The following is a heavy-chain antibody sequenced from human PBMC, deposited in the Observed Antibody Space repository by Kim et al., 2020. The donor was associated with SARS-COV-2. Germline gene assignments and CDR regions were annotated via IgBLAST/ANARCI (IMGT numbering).Heavy chain of an antibody. D-gene: IGHD6-19*01. J-gene: IGHJ1*01. V-gene: IGHV3-7*05. CDR2: IKYDGSET. Sequence: GGSLRLSCAASGFTSTSGWMNWVRQTPGKGLEWVALIKYDGSETKYVDSVKGRFTISRDSAIRYLQMNSLRAEDTALYYCAGGGGWLIEHWGRGTLVTVSS. CDR1: GFTSTSGW. CDR3: AGGGGWLIEH.